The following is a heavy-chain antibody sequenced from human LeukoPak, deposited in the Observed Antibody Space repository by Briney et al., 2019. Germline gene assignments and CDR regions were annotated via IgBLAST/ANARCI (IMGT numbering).Heavy chain of an antibody. CDR1: GFTFSSYG. V-gene: IGHV3-30*02. CDR3: ARDQAGIAARGPFDY. CDR2: IRYDGSNK. J-gene: IGHJ4*02. D-gene: IGHD6-6*01. Sequence: GGSLRLSCAASGFTFSSYGMHWVRQAPGKGLEWVAFIRYDGSNKYYADSVKGRFTISRDNSKNTLYLQMNSLRAEDTAVYYCARDQAGIAARGPFDYWGQGTLVTVSS.